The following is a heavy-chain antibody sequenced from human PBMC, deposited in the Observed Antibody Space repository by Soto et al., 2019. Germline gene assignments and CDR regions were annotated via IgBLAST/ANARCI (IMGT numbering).Heavy chain of an antibody. J-gene: IGHJ4*02. CDR3: AKIGSSSSVSLPQVLPAY. CDR1: GFTFSSYA. V-gene: IGHV3-23*01. D-gene: IGHD6-6*01. Sequence: EVQLLESGGGLVQPGGSLRLSCAASGFTFSSYAMSWVGQSPGKVLEWVSAIPGSGGSTYYAGSVKGRFTISRDNAKNTLYLQMNTLRVDDTAVYYCAKIGSSSSVSLPQVLPAYWGRGALVTVSS. CDR2: IPGSGGST.